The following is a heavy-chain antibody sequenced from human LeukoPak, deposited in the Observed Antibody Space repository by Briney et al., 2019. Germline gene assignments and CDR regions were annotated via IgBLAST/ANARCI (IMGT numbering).Heavy chain of an antibody. D-gene: IGHD3-10*02. CDR2: IYSGDSRT. Sequence: GESLKISWQGSGYSYSLYWISWVRQMPGKGLEWMGIIYSGDSRTRYSPSFQGQVTISADKSINTAYLQWGSLRASDTAIYYCARSHVQGDGLDYWGQGTPVTVSS. J-gene: IGHJ4*02. CDR3: ARSHVQGDGLDY. CDR1: GYSYSLYW. V-gene: IGHV5-51*01.